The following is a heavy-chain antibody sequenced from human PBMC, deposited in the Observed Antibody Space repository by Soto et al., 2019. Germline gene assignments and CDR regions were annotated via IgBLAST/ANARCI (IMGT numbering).Heavy chain of an antibody. CDR3: ASAPDR. Sequence: QLQLQESGSGLVKPSQTLSLTFAVSGGSISSGGYSWSWIRQPPGKALEWIGYIYHSGSTNYNPSLQIRATIAVDRSKNHFSLKLSSVTAADTAVDYCASAPDRWGQGTLVIGSS. J-gene: IGHJ4*02. CDR2: IYHSGST. V-gene: IGHV4-30-2*01. CDR1: GGSISSGGYS. D-gene: IGHD2-2*01.